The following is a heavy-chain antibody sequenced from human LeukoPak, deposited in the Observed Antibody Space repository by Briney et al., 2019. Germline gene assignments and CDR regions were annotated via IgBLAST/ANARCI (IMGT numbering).Heavy chain of an antibody. CDR2: IYYSGST. V-gene: IGHV4-30-4*01. CDR1: GGSISSGDYY. D-gene: IGHD3-22*01. Sequence: SQTLSLTCTVSGGSISSGDYYWRWIRQPPGKGLEWIGYIYYSGSTYYNPSPKSRVTISVDTSKNQFSLKLSSVTAADTAVYYCARLKYRGHDRLYYFDYWGQGTLVTVSS. J-gene: IGHJ4*02. CDR3: ARLKYRGHDRLYYFDY.